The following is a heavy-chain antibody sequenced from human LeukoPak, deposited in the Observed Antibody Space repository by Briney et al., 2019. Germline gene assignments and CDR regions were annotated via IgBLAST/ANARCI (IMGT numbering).Heavy chain of an antibody. D-gene: IGHD3-22*01. CDR1: GGSIRSTTYY. Sequence: SSETLSLTCSVSGGSIRSTTYYWGWIRQPPGKGLEWIGSIYYSGNTYYSPSLMSRVTISVDTSKNQFSLNLSSVTAADTAVYFCARAPHFFDTSGSRYYFDYWGQGALVTVSS. CDR3: ARAPHFFDTSGSRYYFDY. V-gene: IGHV4-39*07. CDR2: IYYSGNT. J-gene: IGHJ4*02.